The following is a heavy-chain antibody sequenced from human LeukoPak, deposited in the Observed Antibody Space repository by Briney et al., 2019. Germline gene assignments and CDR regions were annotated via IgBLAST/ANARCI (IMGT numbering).Heavy chain of an antibody. V-gene: IGHV4-34*01. CDR3: ARGSGNRARWSLGY. CDR1: GGSFSGYY. CDR2: INHSGST. Sequence: SETLSLTCAVYGGSFSGYYWSWIRQPPGKGLEWIGEINHSGSTNYNPSLKSRVTISVDTSKNQFSLKLSSVTAADTAVYYCARGSGNRARWSLGYWGQGTLVTVSS. J-gene: IGHJ4*02. D-gene: IGHD1-26*01.